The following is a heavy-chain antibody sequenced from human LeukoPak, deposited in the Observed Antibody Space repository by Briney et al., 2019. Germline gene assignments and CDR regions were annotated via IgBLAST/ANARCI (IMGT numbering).Heavy chain of an antibody. Sequence: ASVKVSCKASGYTFTGYYMHWVRHAPGPGLEWMGWINPNSGGTNYAQKFQGRVTMTRDTSISTAYMELSRLRSDGTAVYYRARDVGSTNVDYWGQGTLVTVSS. CDR1: GYTFTGYY. D-gene: IGHD2-2*01. CDR3: ARDVGSTNVDY. J-gene: IGHJ4*02. V-gene: IGHV1-2*02. CDR2: INPNSGGT.